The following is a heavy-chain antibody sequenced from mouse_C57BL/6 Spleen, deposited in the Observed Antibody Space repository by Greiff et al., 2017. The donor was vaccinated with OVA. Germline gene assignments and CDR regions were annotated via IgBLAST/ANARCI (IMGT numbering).Heavy chain of an antibody. CDR2: IYPGDGDT. D-gene: IGHD1-1*01. Sequence: VQLQQSGAELVKPGASVKISCKASGYAFSSYWMNWVKQRPGKGLEWIGQIYPGDGDTNYNGKFKGKATLTADKSSSTAYMQLSSLTSEDSAVYFCAADYCGSSYWDFDVWGTGTTVTVSS. CDR3: AADYCGSSYWDFDV. V-gene: IGHV1-80*01. CDR1: GYAFSSYW. J-gene: IGHJ1*03.